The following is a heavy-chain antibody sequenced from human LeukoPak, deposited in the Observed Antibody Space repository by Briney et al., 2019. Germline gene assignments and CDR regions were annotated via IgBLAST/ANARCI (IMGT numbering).Heavy chain of an antibody. Sequence: ASVKASCKTSGYTFSDYYTHWVRQAPGQGVEWMGWINPNSAATNYARRFQGRVTMTRDTSISTAYMELSRLTSDDTAVYYCARIRGGNNYHFDFWGQGTLVTVS. J-gene: IGHJ4*02. D-gene: IGHD1-26*01. V-gene: IGHV1-2*02. CDR3: ARIRGGNNYHFDF. CDR2: INPNSAAT. CDR1: GYTFSDYY.